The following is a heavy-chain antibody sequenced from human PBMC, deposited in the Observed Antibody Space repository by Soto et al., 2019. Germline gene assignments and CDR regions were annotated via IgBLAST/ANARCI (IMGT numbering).Heavy chain of an antibody. CDR1: GFPFSSYA. J-gene: IGHJ3*02. V-gene: IGHV3-23*01. Sequence: GGFLSLSCAASGFPFSSYAMNWVRQAPGKGLEWVSAISGSGGSTYYADSVKGRFTISRDSSKNTLYLQMNSLRAEDTAVYYCAKGNSWSPALVLDIWGQGTMVTVSS. CDR2: ISGSGGST. CDR3: AKGNSWSPALVLDI. D-gene: IGHD1-7*01.